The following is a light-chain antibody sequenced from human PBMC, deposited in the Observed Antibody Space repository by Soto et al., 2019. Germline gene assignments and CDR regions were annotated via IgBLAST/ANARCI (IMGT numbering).Light chain of an antibody. Sequence: EIVLTQSPATLSLSPGERATLSCRASQSVSSYLAWYQQKPGQAPRLLIYDASNRATGIPARFSGSGSGTDVTLTISSLEPEEFAVYYCQQRSNWPSYTFGQGTKLEIK. CDR2: DAS. CDR1: QSVSSY. V-gene: IGKV3-11*01. J-gene: IGKJ2*01. CDR3: QQRSNWPSYT.